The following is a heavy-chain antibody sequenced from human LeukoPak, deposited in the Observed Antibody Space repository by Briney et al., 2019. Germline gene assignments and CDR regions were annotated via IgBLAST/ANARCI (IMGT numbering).Heavy chain of an antibody. Sequence: GGSLRLSCAASGFTFSSYAISWVRQAPGKGLEWVAVISFDGSNEYYADSVKGRFTISRDNSKNTLYLQMNSLRAEDTAVYNCAKGTRYSGYDPFDYWGQGTLVTVSS. CDR1: GFTFSSYA. J-gene: IGHJ4*02. V-gene: IGHV3-30*18. CDR2: ISFDGSNE. D-gene: IGHD5-12*01. CDR3: AKGTRYSGYDPFDY.